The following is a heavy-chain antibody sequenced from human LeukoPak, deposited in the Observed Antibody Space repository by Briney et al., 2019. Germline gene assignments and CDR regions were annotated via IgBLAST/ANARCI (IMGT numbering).Heavy chain of an antibody. D-gene: IGHD3-9*01. CDR3: ASVLRYFDWPTRFDP. CDR1: GYTFTSYG. V-gene: IGHV1-18*01. CDR2: ISAYNGNT. J-gene: IGHJ5*02. Sequence: ASVKVSCKASGYTFTSYGISWVRQAPGQGLEWMGWISAYNGNTNYAQKLQGRVTMTTDASTSTAYMELRSLRSDDTAVYYCASVLRYFDWPTRFDPWGQGTLVTVSS.